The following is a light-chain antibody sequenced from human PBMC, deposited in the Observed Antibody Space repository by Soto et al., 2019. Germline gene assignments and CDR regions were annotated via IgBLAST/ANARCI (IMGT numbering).Light chain of an antibody. CDR3: AAWDDSLNGWV. CDR1: SSNIGGNT. Sequence: QSVLTQPPSASGTPGQRVTISCSGSSSNIGGNTVSWFQQLPGTAPKLLIYSNSQWPSGVPDRFSGSRSGTSASLAISGLQSEDEADYYCAAWDDSLNGWVFGGGTKVTVL. J-gene: IGLJ3*02. V-gene: IGLV1-44*01. CDR2: SNS.